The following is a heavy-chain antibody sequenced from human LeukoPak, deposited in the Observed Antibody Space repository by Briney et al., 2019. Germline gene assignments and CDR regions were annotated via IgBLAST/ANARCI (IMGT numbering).Heavy chain of an antibody. J-gene: IGHJ3*02. CDR2: IYYSGST. CDR3: ARTPRYSSSSMGAFDI. Sequence: SETLSLTCTVSGGSISNYYWSWIRQPPGKGLEWIGYIYYSGSTNYNPSLKSRVTISVDTSKNQFSLKLSSVTAADTAVYYCARTPRYSSSSMGAFDIWGQGTMVTVSS. D-gene: IGHD6-13*01. CDR1: GGSISNYY. V-gene: IGHV4-59*01.